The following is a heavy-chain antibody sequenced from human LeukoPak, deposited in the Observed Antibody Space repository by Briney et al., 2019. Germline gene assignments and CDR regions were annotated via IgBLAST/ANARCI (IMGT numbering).Heavy chain of an antibody. D-gene: IGHD2-2*01. J-gene: IGHJ4*02. Sequence: ASVKVSCKASGYTFTGYYMHWVRQAPGQGLEWMGWINPNSGGTNYAQKFQGRVTMTRDTSISTAYMELSRLRSDDTAVYYCARGNIVVVPAADKSHLPPTLLWGQGTLVTVSS. CDR2: INPNSGGT. V-gene: IGHV1-2*02. CDR1: GYTFTGYY. CDR3: ARGNIVVVPAADKSHLPPTLL.